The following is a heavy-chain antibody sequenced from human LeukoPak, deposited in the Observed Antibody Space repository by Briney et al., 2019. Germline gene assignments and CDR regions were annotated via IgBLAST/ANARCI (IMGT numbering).Heavy chain of an antibody. CDR1: GFTFSSYG. D-gene: IGHD6-13*01. V-gene: IGHV3-30*18. CDR2: ISYDGSNK. J-gene: IGHJ4*02. Sequence: GGSLRLSCAASGFTFSSYGMHGVRQAPGKGLEWVAVISYDGSNKYYADSVKGRFTISRDNSKNTLYLQMNSLRAEDTAVYYCAKDPADSSSWTFDYWGQGTLVTVSS. CDR3: AKDPADSSSWTFDY.